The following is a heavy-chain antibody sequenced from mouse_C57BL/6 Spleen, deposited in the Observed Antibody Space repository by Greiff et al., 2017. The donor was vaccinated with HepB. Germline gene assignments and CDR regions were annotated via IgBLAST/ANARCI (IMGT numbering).Heavy chain of an antibody. V-gene: IGHV1-22*01. Sequence: EVQLQQSGPELVKPGASVKMSCKASGYTFTDYNMHWVKQSHGKSLEWIGYINPNNGGTSYNQKFKGKATLTVNKSSSTAYMGLRSLTSEDSAVYYCARDDGTRGNLDYWGQGTTLTVSS. CDR3: ARDDGTRGNLDY. CDR1: GYTFTDYN. CDR2: INPNNGGT. J-gene: IGHJ2*01. D-gene: IGHD4-1*01.